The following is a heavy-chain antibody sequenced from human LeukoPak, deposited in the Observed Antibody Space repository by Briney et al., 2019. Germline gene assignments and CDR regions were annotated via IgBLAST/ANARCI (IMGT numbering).Heavy chain of an antibody. CDR1: GGSFSGYY. CDR2: INHSGST. CDR3: ARGLGSSSGYSLDY. D-gene: IGHD3-22*01. Sequence: PSETLSLTCAVYGGSFSGYYWSWIRQPPGKGLEWIGEINHSGSTIYNPSLKSRVTISVDTSKNQFSLKLSSVTAADTAVYYCARGLGSSSGYSLDYWGQGTLVTVSS. J-gene: IGHJ4*02. V-gene: IGHV4-34*01.